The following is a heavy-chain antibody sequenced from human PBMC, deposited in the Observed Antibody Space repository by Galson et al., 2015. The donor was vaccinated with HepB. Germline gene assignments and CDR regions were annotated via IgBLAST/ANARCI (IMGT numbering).Heavy chain of an antibody. CDR2: IYSGGYT. J-gene: IGHJ2*01. CDR3: ARGGSPWFFGL. CDR1: GFIVSSTY. Sequence: SLRLSCAASGFIVSSTYMVWVRQAPGKGLEWVSVIYSGGYTDYTDSVKGRFTISRDNSKNTVYLQMNALRIEDTAVYYCARGGSPWFFGLWGRGTLVTVST. V-gene: IGHV3-53*01.